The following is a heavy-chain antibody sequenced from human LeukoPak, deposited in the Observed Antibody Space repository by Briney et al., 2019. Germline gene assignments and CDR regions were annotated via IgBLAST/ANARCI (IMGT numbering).Heavy chain of an antibody. CDR1: GDSMTSSNHY. V-gene: IGHV4-39*07. CDR2: IYYGGRT. CDR3: ARLRGVYSGYDSV. D-gene: IGHD5-12*01. J-gene: IGHJ6*04. Sequence: SETLSLTCTVSGDSMTSSNHYWVWIRQPPGKGLEWIGSIYYGGRTYYNPSLKSRVTISQETSKNQFSLKVNTVTAADTAVYYCARLRGVYSGYDSVWGKGTTVTVSS.